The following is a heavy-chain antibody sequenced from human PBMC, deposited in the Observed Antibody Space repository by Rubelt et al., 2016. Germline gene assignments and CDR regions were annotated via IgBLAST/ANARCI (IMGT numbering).Heavy chain of an antibody. CDR2: IYYSGSS. J-gene: IGHJ4*02. CDR1: GGSIDGYY. Sequence: QVQLQESGSGLVKPSETLSLTCTVSGGSIDGYYWSWIRQPPGKGLEYIAYIYYSGSSNYNPSLKSRVTISLDRTENHFSLKLSSVTAADTAVYYWAREYSYGYFRYFDYWGQGTLVTVSS. V-gene: IGHV4-59*01. D-gene: IGHD5-18*01. CDR3: AREYSYGYFRYFDY.